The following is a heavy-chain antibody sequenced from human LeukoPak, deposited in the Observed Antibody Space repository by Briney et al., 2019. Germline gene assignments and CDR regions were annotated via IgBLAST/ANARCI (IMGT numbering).Heavy chain of an antibody. V-gene: IGHV1-18*01. CDR2: ISAYNGNT. Sequence: ASVKVSCKASGYTFTSYGISWVRQAPGQGLEWMGWISAYNGNTIYAQKFQGRVTMTTDTSTSTAYMELRSLGSDDTAMYYCARDIKRSRARWENLGFDPWGQGTLVTVSS. CDR3: ARDIKRSRARWENLGFDP. CDR1: GYTFTSYG. J-gene: IGHJ5*02. D-gene: IGHD1-14*01.